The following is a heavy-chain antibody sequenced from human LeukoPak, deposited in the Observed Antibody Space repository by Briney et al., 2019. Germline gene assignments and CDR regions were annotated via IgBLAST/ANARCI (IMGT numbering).Heavy chain of an antibody. J-gene: IGHJ4*02. Sequence: GESLKISCKGSGYIFTTYWIGWVRQMPGKGLEWMGIIYPGDSDTRYSPSFQGQVTVSADKSPNTAYLQWSSLKASDTAIYYCARRGSGSYYPYFDYWGQGTLVTVS. V-gene: IGHV5-51*01. CDR3: ARRGSGSYYPYFDY. CDR2: IYPGDSDT. D-gene: IGHD1-26*01. CDR1: GYIFTTYW.